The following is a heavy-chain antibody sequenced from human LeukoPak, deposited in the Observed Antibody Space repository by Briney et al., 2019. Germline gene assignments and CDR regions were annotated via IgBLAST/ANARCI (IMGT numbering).Heavy chain of an antibody. CDR1: GFTVSSNY. CDR2: IYSGGST. CDR3: AKIFGGRVAAFDI. D-gene: IGHD3-16*01. Sequence: GGSLRLSCAASGFTVSSNYMSWVRQAPGKGLEWVSVIYSGGSTYYADSVKGRFTISRDNSKNTLYLQMNSLRAEDTAVYYCAKIFGGRVAAFDIWGQGTMVTVSS. J-gene: IGHJ3*02. V-gene: IGHV3-66*01.